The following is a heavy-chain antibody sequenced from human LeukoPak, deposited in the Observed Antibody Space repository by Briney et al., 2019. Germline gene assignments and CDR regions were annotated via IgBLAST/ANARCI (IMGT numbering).Heavy chain of an antibody. CDR2: ISYDGTNK. Sequence: PGGSLRLSCAASGFTFSSHGMHWVRQAPGKGLEWVAVISYDGTNKYYTDSVKGRFTISRDNSKNTLSLQMNSLRAEDTAVYYCATDRVNYYGSGTYYNAAFDIWGQGTMVTVSS. CDR1: GFTFSSHG. V-gene: IGHV3-30*03. CDR3: ATDRVNYYGSGTYYNAAFDI. J-gene: IGHJ3*02. D-gene: IGHD3-10*01.